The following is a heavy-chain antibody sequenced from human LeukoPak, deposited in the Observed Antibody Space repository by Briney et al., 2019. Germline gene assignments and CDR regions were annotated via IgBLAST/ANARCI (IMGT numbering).Heavy chain of an antibody. D-gene: IGHD3-22*01. Sequence: GGSLRLSCAASGFTFSSYSMNWVRQAPGKGLEWASYISGSGRTIYYADSVKGRFTISRDNAKNSLYLQINSLRDEDTAVYYCAREWFYDSSGYYVYWGQGTLVTVSS. CDR3: AREWFYDSSGYYVY. J-gene: IGHJ4*02. V-gene: IGHV3-48*02. CDR2: ISGSGRTI. CDR1: GFTFSSYS.